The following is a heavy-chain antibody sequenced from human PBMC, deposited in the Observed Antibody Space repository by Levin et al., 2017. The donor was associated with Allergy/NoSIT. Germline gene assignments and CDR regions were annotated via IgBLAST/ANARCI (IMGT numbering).Heavy chain of an antibody. CDR2: ISTPNGNT. D-gene: IGHD2-2*01. Sequence: ASVKVSCKASGYTFKNYGISWVRQAPGQGLEWMGWISTPNGNTNYAQSFQGRVTMTTDTSTSPADMELRSLISDETAVYYCARFVVTPVSYFYMDVWGKGTTVTVSS. CDR1: GYTFKNYG. J-gene: IGHJ6*03. CDR3: ARFVVTPVSYFYMDV. V-gene: IGHV1-18*01.